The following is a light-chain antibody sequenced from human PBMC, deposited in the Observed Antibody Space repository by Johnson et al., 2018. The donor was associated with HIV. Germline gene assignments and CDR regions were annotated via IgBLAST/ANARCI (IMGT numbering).Light chain of an antibody. Sequence: QSVLTQPPSVSAAPGQKVTISCSGSSSNIGNNYVSWYQQLPGTAPKLLIYENNKRPSGIPDRFSGSKSGTSATLGITGLQTGDEADYYCGTWDSTFYVFGTGTQVTVL. J-gene: IGLJ1*01. CDR1: SSNIGNNY. CDR3: GTWDSTFYV. CDR2: ENN. V-gene: IGLV1-51*02.